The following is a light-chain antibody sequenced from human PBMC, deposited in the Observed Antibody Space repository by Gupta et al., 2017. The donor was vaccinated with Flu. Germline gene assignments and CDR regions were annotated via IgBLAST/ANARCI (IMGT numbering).Light chain of an antibody. CDR3: QQSITSPLT. CDR2: AAS. CDR1: QNVKTY. V-gene: IGKV1-39*01. Sequence: DIQMTQSPSSLSASVGDRVTITCRASQNVKTYLHWYQQKAGKAPKLLIYAASSLQSGVPSRFSGSGSGTDFTLTISRLQPEDFATYYCQQSITSPLTFDGGTKVEIK. J-gene: IGKJ4*01.